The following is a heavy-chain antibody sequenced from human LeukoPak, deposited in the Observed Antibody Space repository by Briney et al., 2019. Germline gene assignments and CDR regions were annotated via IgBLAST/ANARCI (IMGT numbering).Heavy chain of an antibody. Sequence: GGSLRLSCAASGFTFSSYGMHWVRQAPGEGLEWVAVISYDGSNKYYADSVKGRFTISRDNSKNTLYLQMNSLRAEDTAVYYCAKDSRAYYDILTGYYPMKYWGQGTLVTVSS. J-gene: IGHJ4*02. CDR2: ISYDGSNK. V-gene: IGHV3-30*18. CDR1: GFTFSSYG. D-gene: IGHD3-9*01. CDR3: AKDSRAYYDILTGYYPMKY.